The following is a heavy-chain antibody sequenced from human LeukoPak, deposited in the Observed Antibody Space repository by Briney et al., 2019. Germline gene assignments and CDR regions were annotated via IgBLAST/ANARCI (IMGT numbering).Heavy chain of an antibody. CDR1: GYTFTGYD. D-gene: IGHD3-10*01. CDR2: INPNSSGT. CDR3: ARDPSPYGSGTNFDY. Sequence: ASVKVSCKASGYTFTGYDMHWVRQAPGQGLEWMGRINPNSSGTNYAQKFQGRVTMTRDTSISTAYMELSRLRCEDTAGYYCARDPSPYGSGTNFDYWAQGNLVTVSS. V-gene: IGHV1-2*02. J-gene: IGHJ4*02.